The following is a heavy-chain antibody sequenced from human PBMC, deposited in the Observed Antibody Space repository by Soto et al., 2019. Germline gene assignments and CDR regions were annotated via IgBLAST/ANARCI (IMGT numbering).Heavy chain of an antibody. CDR1: GGSISSSSYY. V-gene: IGHV4-39*01. CDR3: ARHIVVVTAINPYYFDY. J-gene: IGHJ4*02. Sequence: SETLSLTCTVSGGSISSSSYYWGWIRQPPGKGLEWIGSIYYSGSTYYNPSLKSRVTISVDTSKNQFSLKLSSVTAADTAVYYCARHIVVVTAINPYYFDYWGQGTLVTVSS. D-gene: IGHD2-21*02. CDR2: IYYSGST.